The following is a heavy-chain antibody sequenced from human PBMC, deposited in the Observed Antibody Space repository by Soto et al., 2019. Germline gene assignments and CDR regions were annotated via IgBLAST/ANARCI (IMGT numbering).Heavy chain of an antibody. CDR1: GQSFSGHS. CDR2: INESGST. CDR3: ARGSGIVALPGELEDVKYDY. J-gene: IGHJ4*02. D-gene: IGHD1-1*01. Sequence: QVQLQQWGAGLVKPSETLSLSCAVYGQSFSGHSWAWIRQPPGKGLEWIGEINESGSTYYNPSLKSRVTISTDTSKNHFSLKLSSVSAADTAAYFCARGSGIVALPGELEDVKYDYWGQGPLLNVSS. V-gene: IGHV4-34*01.